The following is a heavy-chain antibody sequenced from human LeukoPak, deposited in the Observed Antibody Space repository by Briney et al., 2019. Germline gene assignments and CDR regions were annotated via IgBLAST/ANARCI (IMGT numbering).Heavy chain of an antibody. CDR3: ARYSGSYSVDY. CDR2: ISYSGST. V-gene: IGHV4-59*01. Sequence: SETLSLTCTVSGGSISSYYWSWIRQPPGKGLEWIGYISYSGSTNYNPSLRGRVTISADTSRNQFSLKLSSVTAADTAVYYCARYSGSYSVDYWGQGTLVTVSS. D-gene: IGHD1-26*01. CDR1: GGSISSYY. J-gene: IGHJ4*02.